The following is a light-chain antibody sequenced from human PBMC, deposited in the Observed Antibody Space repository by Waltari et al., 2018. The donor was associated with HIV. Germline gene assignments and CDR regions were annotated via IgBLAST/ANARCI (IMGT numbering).Light chain of an antibody. CDR1: SSDIGAYAS. V-gene: IGLV2-8*01. Sequence: QSALTQPPSASGSLGQSVTISCTGSSSDIGAYASVSWFQQHPNNAPKLLLYEVSKRPSGVPDRFSGSRSGETAFLSVSGLQPDDTAGYFCSSYGDNIRVLFGGGTNLTV. CDR2: EVS. J-gene: IGLJ2*01. CDR3: SSYGDNIRVL.